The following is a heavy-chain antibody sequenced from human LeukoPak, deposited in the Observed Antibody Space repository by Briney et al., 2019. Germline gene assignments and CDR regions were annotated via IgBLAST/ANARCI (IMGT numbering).Heavy chain of an antibody. Sequence: GGSLRLSCTASEFTFNSYGMHWVRQAPGKGLEWVAFIRSDVSDEHYADSVKGRVTISRDNSKNTLYLQMNSLRAEDTAVYYCAKDRRGSCNAGSCYCCDYWGRGALVTVSS. J-gene: IGHJ4*02. V-gene: IGHV3-30*02. D-gene: IGHD2-15*01. CDR1: EFTFNSYG. CDR2: IRSDVSDE. CDR3: AKDRRGSCNAGSCYCCDY.